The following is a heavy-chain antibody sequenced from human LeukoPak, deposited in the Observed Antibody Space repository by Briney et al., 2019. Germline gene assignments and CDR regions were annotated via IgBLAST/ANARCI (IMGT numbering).Heavy chain of an antibody. Sequence: GGSLRLSCAASGFTFSSYGMHWVRQAPGKGLEWVAFIRYDGSNKYYADSVKGRFTISRDNAKNSLYLQMNSLRAEDTAVYYCARTYYDILTGYNPYFDYWGQGTLVTVSS. J-gene: IGHJ4*02. CDR1: GFTFSSYG. CDR3: ARTYYDILTGYNPYFDY. D-gene: IGHD3-9*01. V-gene: IGHV3-30*02. CDR2: IRYDGSNK.